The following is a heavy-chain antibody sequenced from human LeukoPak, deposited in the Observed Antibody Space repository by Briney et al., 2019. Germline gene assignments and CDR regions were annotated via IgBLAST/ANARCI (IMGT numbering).Heavy chain of an antibody. V-gene: IGHV3-23*01. Sequence: GGSLRLSCSASGFTFSSYPMSWVRQAPGGGVEGVSVISGSGGSTNYADSVKGRFTISRDNSKNTLDLEMNSLRAADTAVYYCAKGIRFPVPQNYFDSWGQGNLVTVSS. CDR3: AKGIRFPVPQNYFDS. CDR1: GFTFSSYP. J-gene: IGHJ4*02. D-gene: IGHD3-3*02. CDR2: ISGSGGST.